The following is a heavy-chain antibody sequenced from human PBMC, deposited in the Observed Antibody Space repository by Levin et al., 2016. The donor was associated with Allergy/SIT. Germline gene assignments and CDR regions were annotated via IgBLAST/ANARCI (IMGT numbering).Heavy chain of an antibody. CDR2: IYYSGST. CDR3: ARGGWIVVVPAAMVDYYGMTS. J-gene: IGHJ6*02. D-gene: IGHD2-2*01. V-gene: IGHV4-59*01. Sequence: WIRQPPGKGLEWIGYIYYSGSTNYNPSLKSRVTISVDTSKNQFSLKLSSVTAADTAVYYCARGGWIVVVPAAMVDYYGMTSGAKGPRSPSP.